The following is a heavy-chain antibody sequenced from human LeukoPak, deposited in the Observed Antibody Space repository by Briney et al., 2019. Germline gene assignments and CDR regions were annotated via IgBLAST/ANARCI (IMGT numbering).Heavy chain of an antibody. V-gene: IGHV1-24*01. Sequence: ASVKVSCKVSGSTLTKLSMHWVRLAPGQGLQWMGGFDPDDGETIYAPKFKGRVTLTEDTSTDTAYMELRSLRSEDTALYYCAAGNVDTAFFFDYWGQGTLVTVSS. J-gene: IGHJ4*02. CDR1: GSTLTKLS. CDR3: AAGNVDTAFFFDY. CDR2: FDPDDGET. D-gene: IGHD5-18*01.